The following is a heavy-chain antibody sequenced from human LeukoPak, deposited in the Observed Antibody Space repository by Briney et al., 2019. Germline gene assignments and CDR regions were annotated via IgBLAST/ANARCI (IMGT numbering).Heavy chain of an antibody. Sequence: ASVKVSCKASGYSFSICDINWVRQAAGQGLEWMGIINPSGGSTSYAQKFQGRVTMTRDTSTSTVYMELSSLRSEDTAVYYCATTDPSRELYYFDYWGQGTLVTVSS. CDR3: ATTDPSRELYYFDY. CDR2: INPSGGST. CDR1: GYSFSICD. V-gene: IGHV1-46*01. D-gene: IGHD1-7*01. J-gene: IGHJ4*02.